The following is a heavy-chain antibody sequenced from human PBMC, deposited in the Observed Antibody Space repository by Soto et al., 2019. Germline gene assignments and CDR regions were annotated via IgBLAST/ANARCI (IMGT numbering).Heavy chain of an antibody. J-gene: IGHJ4*02. D-gene: IGHD6-6*01. CDR2: IFSNDEK. Sequence: ESGPTLVNPTETLTLTCTVSGFSLSNARMGVSWIRQPPGKALEWLAHIFSNDEKSYSTSLKSRLTISKDTSKSQVVLTMTNMDPVDTATYYCARGGRFTSSSRYYFDYWGQGTLVTVSS. CDR3: ARGGRFTSSSRYYFDY. V-gene: IGHV2-26*01. CDR1: GFSLSNARMG.